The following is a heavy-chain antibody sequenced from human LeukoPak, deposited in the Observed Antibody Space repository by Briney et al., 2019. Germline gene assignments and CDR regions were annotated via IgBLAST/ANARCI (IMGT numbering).Heavy chain of an antibody. D-gene: IGHD2-2*01. J-gene: IGHJ4*02. CDR2: ISYDGRNI. Sequence: GGSLRLSCAASGFTFNNYGMHWVRQAPGKGLEWVAVISYDGRNIHYPDSVKGRFTISRDISTDTLWLQMDSLRTEDTAVYYCAKGPLRGTAAAIDYWGQGTLVTISS. CDR1: GFTFNNYG. CDR3: AKGPLRGTAAAIDY. V-gene: IGHV3-30*18.